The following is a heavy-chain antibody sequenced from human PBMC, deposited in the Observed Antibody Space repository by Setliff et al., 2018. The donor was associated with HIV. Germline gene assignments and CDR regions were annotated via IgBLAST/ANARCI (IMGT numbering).Heavy chain of an antibody. CDR3: AREGLWFGDRGYYMDV. J-gene: IGHJ6*03. CDR2: IGTDNGNT. Sequence: ASVKVSCKASGYTFTTYGITWVRQAPGQGLEWMGWIGTDNGNTNYAQKLQGRVTMTTDTSTSTVYMELGSLISDDTAVYYCAREGLWFGDRGYYMDVWGTGTAVTV. V-gene: IGHV1-18*01. CDR1: GYTFTTYG. D-gene: IGHD3-10*01.